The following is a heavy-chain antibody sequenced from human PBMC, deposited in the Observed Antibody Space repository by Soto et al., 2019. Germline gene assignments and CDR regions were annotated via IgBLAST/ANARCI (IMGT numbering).Heavy chain of an antibody. D-gene: IGHD3-22*01. CDR1: GFTFSSYA. J-gene: IGHJ5*02. CDR3: AKDPFYDSSGYLGGWFDT. CDR2: ISGSGGST. V-gene: IGHV3-23*01. Sequence: PGGSLRLSCAASGFTFSSYAMSWVRQAPGKGLEWASAISGSGGSTYYADSVKGRFTISRDNSKNTLYLQMNSLRAEDTAVYYCAKDPFYDSSGYLGGWFDTWGQGTLVTVSS.